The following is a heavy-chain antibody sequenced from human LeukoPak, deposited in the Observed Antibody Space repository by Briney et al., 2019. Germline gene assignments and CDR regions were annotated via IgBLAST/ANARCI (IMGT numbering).Heavy chain of an antibody. CDR3: ARDGGATMVRGVATYDS. CDR1: GGSFSGYY. V-gene: IGHV4-34*01. J-gene: IGHJ4*02. Sequence: PSETLSLTCAVYGGSFSGYYWSWIRQPPGKGLEWIGEINHSGSTNYNPSLKSRVTISVDTSKNQFSLKLSSVTAADTAVYYCARDGGATMVRGVATYDSWGQGTLVTVSS. CDR2: INHSGST. D-gene: IGHD3-10*01.